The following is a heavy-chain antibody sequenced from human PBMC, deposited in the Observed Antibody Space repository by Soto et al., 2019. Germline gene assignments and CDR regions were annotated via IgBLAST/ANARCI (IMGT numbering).Heavy chain of an antibody. V-gene: IGHV4-30-4*08. CDR2: IYYSGST. CDR3: ARVLIVVVTPEVFDY. Sequence: SETLSLTCTVSGGSISTGSYCWTWIRQPPGKGLEWIGYIYYSGSTYYNPSLKSRVTISVDTSKNQFSLKLSSVTAADTAVYYCARVLIVVVTPEVFDYWGQGTLVTVSS. D-gene: IGHD3-22*01. J-gene: IGHJ4*02. CDR1: GGSISTGSYC.